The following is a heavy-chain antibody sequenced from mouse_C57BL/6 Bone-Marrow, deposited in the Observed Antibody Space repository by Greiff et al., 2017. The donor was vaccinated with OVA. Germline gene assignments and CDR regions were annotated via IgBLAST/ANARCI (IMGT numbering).Heavy chain of an antibody. CDR2: ISDGGSYT. J-gene: IGHJ1*03. D-gene: IGHD1-1*01. V-gene: IGHV5-4*03. Sequence: EVKLVESGGGLVNPVGSLKLSCAASGFTFSSYAMSWVRQTPEKRLEWVATISDGGSYTYYPDNVKGRFTISRDNAKNNLYLQMSHLKSEDTAMYYCARRTVPSDVWGTGTTVTVSS. CDR1: GFTFSSYA. CDR3: ARRTVPSDV.